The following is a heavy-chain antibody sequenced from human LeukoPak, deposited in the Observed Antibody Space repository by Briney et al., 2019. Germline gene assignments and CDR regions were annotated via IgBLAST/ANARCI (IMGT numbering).Heavy chain of an antibody. D-gene: IGHD1-26*01. V-gene: IGHV3-48*01. CDR1: GFTFSSYS. CDR3: ARGAVVGASRFDY. CDR2: ISSSSSSI. J-gene: IGHJ4*02. Sequence: GGSLRLSCAASGFTFSSYSMNWVRQASGKGLEWFSYISSSSSSIYYADSVKGRFTISRDNAKNSLYLQMNSLRAEDTAVYYCARGAVVGASRFDYWGQGTLVTVSS.